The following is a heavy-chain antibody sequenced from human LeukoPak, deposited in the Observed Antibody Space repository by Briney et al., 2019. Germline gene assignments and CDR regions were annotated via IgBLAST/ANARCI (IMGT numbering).Heavy chain of an antibody. D-gene: IGHD1-26*01. CDR1: GGSISSGGYS. CDR3: ARDNSGSYNYYYYGMDV. Sequence: PSETLSLTCAVSGGSISSGGYSWSWIRQPPGKGLEWIGYIYHSGSTNYNPSLKSRVTISVDTSKNQFSLKLSSVTAADTAVYYCARDNSGSYNYYYYGMDVWGQGTTVTVSS. J-gene: IGHJ6*02. V-gene: IGHV4-30-2*01. CDR2: IYHSGST.